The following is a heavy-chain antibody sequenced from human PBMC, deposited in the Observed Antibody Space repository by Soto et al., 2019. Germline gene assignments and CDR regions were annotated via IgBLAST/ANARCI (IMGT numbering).Heavy chain of an antibody. CDR1: GYTFASCA. J-gene: IGHJ6*02. CDR3: AAGYCISTSCSSIYYYGMDV. V-gene: IGHV1-3*01. CDR2: INAGNGNT. Sequence: ASVKVSCKASGYTFASCAMRWVRQAPGQRLEWMGWINAGNGNTKYSEKFQDRVTITRDTSASTAYMELSSLTSEDTAVYYCAAGYCISTSCSSIYYYGMDVWGQGTTVTVSS. D-gene: IGHD2-2*01.